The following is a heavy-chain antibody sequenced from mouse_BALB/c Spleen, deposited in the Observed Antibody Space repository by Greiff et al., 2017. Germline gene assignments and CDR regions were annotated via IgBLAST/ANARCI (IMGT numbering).Heavy chain of an antibody. CDR3: ARYKGGYFDY. J-gene: IGHJ2*01. CDR2: ISSGSSTI. Sequence: DVQLVESGGGLVQPGGSRKLSCAASGFTFSSFGMHWVRQAPEKGLEWVAYISSGSSTIYYADTVKGRFTISRDNPKNTLFLQMTSLRSEDTAMYYCARYKGGYFDYWGQGTTLTVSS. V-gene: IGHV5-17*02. CDR1: GFTFSSFG.